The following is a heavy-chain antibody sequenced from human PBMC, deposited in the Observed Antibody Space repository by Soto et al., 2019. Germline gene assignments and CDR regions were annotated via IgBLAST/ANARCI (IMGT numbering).Heavy chain of an antibody. J-gene: IGHJ6*02. V-gene: IGHV1-69*12. D-gene: IGHD6-19*01. CDR1: GGTFSSYA. CDR3: ARGADSSGGYIPAPYDV. CDR2: IIPIFGTA. Sequence: QVQLVQSGAEVKKPGSSVKVSCKASGGTFSSYAISWVRQAPGQGLEWMGGIIPIFGTANYAQKFQGRVRITADEATSTAYMELRSLSSEHAAVYYCARGADSSGGYIPAPYDVWGQGTTVTVSS.